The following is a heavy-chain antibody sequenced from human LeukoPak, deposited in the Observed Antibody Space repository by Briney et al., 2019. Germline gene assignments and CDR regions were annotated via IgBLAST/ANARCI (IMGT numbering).Heavy chain of an antibody. J-gene: IGHJ5*02. V-gene: IGHV7-4-1*02. CDR2: INTNTGNP. Sequence: ASVKVSCKASGYTFTSYAMNWVRQAPGQGFEWMGWINTNTGNPTYAQGFTGRFVFSLDTSVSTAYLQISSLKAEDTAVYYCARDQYYYDSSGYYCYWFDPWGQGTLVTVSS. D-gene: IGHD3-22*01. CDR3: ARDQYYYDSSGYYCYWFDP. CDR1: GYTFTSYA.